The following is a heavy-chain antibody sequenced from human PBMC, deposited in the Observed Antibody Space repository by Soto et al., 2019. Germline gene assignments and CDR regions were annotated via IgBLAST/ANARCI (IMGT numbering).Heavy chain of an antibody. CDR3: ARGYYDTRGPCDF. Sequence: PGGSLRLSCAASGLTFSNVWMTWVRQAPGKGLEWVGRIKSKSDGSNKYYADSAKGRFTISRDNSKNTLYLQMNSLRAEDTAVYYCARGYYDTRGPCDFWGQGTLVTVSS. J-gene: IGHJ4*02. CDR1: GLTFSNVW. V-gene: IGHV3-30-3*01. D-gene: IGHD3-9*01. CDR2: KSKSDGSNK.